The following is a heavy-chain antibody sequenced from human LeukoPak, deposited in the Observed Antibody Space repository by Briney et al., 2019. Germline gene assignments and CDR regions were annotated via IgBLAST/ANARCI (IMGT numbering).Heavy chain of an antibody. Sequence: PSETLSLTCSVSGGSVSSYYWSWIRQSPGKGLEWIGYIHNSGRTNYSPSLKSRVTGFVDTSKNQVSLRLSSVTAADTAVYYCARHGTISSESYFDYWGQGALVTVSS. CDR3: ARHGTISSESYFDY. CDR2: IHNSGRT. J-gene: IGHJ4*02. CDR1: GGSVSSYY. V-gene: IGHV4-59*08. D-gene: IGHD1-14*01.